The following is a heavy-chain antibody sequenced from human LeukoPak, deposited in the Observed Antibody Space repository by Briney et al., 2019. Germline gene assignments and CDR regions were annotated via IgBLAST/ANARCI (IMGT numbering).Heavy chain of an antibody. J-gene: IGHJ4*02. V-gene: IGHV3-48*01. D-gene: IGHD2-2*01. CDR3: AGGYCSSTSCYPFDY. Sequence: GGSLRLSCAASGFTFSSYSMNWVRQAPGKGLEWVSYISSSSSTIYYADSVKGRFTISRDNAKNSLYLQMNSLRAEDTAVYYCAGGYCSSTSCYPFDYWGQGTLVTVSS. CDR1: GFTFSSYS. CDR2: ISSSSSTI.